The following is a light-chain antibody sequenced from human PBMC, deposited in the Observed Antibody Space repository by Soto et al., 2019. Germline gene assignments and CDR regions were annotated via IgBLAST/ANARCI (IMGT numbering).Light chain of an antibody. CDR2: AAS. J-gene: IGKJ1*01. V-gene: IGKV1-9*01. CDR3: QKLKSYPRT. Sequence: IQLTQSPSSLSASVGDRVTITCRASQGINSYLAWYQQKPGKAPKLLIYAASTLQSGVPSRFSGSGSGTDFTLTISRLQPEDFATYYCQKLKSYPRTFGQGTKVEIK. CDR1: QGINSY.